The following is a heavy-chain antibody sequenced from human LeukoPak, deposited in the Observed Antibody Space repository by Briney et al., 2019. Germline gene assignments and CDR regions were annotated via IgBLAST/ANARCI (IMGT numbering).Heavy chain of an antibody. CDR3: ARGGPKRGYSYGYGPTTFDY. J-gene: IGHJ4*02. CDR2: MNPNSGNT. D-gene: IGHD5-18*01. Sequence: ASVKVSCKASGYTFTSYDINWVRQATGQGLEWMGSMNPNSGNTGYAQKFKGRVTMTRNTSISTAYMELSSLRSEDTAVYYCARGGPKRGYSYGYGPTTFDYWGQGTLVTVSS. CDR1: GYTFTSYD. V-gene: IGHV1-8*01.